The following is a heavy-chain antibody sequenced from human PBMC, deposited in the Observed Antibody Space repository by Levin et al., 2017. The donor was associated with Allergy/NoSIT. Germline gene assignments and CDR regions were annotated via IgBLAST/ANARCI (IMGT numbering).Heavy chain of an antibody. V-gene: IGHV3-30*18. D-gene: IGHD3-10*01. J-gene: IGHJ4*02. Sequence: GGSLRLSCAASGFTFSSYGMHWVRQAPGKGLEWVAVISYDGSNKYYADSVKGRFTISRDNSKNTLYLQMNSLRAEDTAVYYCAKDHTVLLWFGATYWGQGTLVTVSS. CDR1: GFTFSSYG. CDR3: AKDHTVLLWFGATY. CDR2: ISYDGSNK.